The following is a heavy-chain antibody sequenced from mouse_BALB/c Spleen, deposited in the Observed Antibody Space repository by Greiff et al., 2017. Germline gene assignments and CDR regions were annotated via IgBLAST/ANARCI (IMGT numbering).Heavy chain of an antibody. CDR1: GYTFTSYW. V-gene: IGHV1-69*02. CDR3: ARDHRYGWYFDV. CDR2: IDPSDSET. J-gene: IGHJ1*01. D-gene: IGHD2-14*01. Sequence: VQLQQPGAELVKPGAPVKLSCKASGYTFTSYWMNWVKQRPGRGLEWIGRIDPSDSETHYNQKFKDKATLTVDKSSSTAYIQLSSLTSEDSAVYYCARDHRYGWYFDVWGAGTTVTVSS.